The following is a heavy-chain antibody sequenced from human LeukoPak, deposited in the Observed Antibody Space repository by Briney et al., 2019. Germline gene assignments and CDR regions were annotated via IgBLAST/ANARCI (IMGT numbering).Heavy chain of an antibody. CDR1: GFTFSSYT. D-gene: IGHD1-26*01. CDR3: AKEGAISGFDY. CDR2: IGYSGGST. J-gene: IGHJ4*02. Sequence: PGGSLRLSCAASGFTFSSYTMSWVRQAPGKGLEWVSVIGYSGGSTYYADSVKGRFTISRDNSKNTLYLQMNSLRAEDTAVYYCAKEGAISGFDYWGQGTLVAVSS. V-gene: IGHV3-23*01.